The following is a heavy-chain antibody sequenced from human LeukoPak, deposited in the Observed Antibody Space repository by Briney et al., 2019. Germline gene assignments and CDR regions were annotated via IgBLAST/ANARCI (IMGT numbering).Heavy chain of an antibody. J-gene: IGHJ4*02. V-gene: IGHV4-59*01. CDR2: IHYSGDT. D-gene: IGHD4-17*01. Sequence: SETQSLTCSVSGVSISTSYWSWIRQPPGKGLEWIGYIHYSGDTNYNPSLKSRVTMSADTSKNQFSLTLSSVTAADAAVYYCRRGTVTTANFDCWGQGTLVTVSS. CDR1: GVSISTSY. CDR3: RRGTVTTANFDC.